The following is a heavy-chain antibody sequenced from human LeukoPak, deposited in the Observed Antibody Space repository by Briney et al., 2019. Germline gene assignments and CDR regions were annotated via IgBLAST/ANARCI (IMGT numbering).Heavy chain of an antibody. CDR2: IYHSGST. J-gene: IGHJ6*02. Sequence: SSETLSLTCAVSGGSISSSNWWSWVRQPPGKGLEWIGEIYHSGSTNYNPSLKSRVTISVDTSKNQFSLKLSSVTAADTAVYYCAGRYCGGDCPYGMDVWGQGTTVTVSS. D-gene: IGHD2-21*02. V-gene: IGHV4-4*02. CDR3: AGRYCGGDCPYGMDV. CDR1: GGSISSSNW.